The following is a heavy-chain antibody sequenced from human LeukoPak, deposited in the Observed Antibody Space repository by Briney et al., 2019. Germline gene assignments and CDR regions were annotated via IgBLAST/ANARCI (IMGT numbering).Heavy chain of an antibody. CDR1: GGSISNYY. Sequence: PSETLSLTCTVSGGSISNYYWSWIRQPPGKGLEWIGYIYYRGSTNYNPSLKSRVTISVDTSKNQFSLKLTSVTAADTAVYYCARPSGCYYGFGVFDIWGQGTMVTVSP. D-gene: IGHD1-26*01. J-gene: IGHJ3*02. V-gene: IGHV4-59*08. CDR3: ARPSGCYYGFGVFDI. CDR2: IYYRGST.